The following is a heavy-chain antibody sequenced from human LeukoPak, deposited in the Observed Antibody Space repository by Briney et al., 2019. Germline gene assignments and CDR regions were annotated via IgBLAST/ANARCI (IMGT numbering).Heavy chain of an antibody. CDR2: IYHSGST. J-gene: IGHJ5*02. Sequence: PSETLSLTCTVSGGSISSGGYYWSWIRQPPGKGLEWIGYIYHSGSTYYNPSLKSRVAISVDRSKNQFSLKLSSVTAADTAVYYCARGGIVGATTTWFDPWGQGTLVTVSS. CDR1: GGSISSGGYY. CDR3: ARGGIVGATTTWFDP. V-gene: IGHV4-30-2*01. D-gene: IGHD1-26*01.